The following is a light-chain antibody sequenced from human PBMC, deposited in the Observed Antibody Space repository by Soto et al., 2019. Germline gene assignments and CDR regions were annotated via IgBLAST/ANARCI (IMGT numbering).Light chain of an antibody. J-gene: IGKJ1*01. CDR3: LQDYNYPWT. CDR1: QGIRND. Sequence: AIQMTQSPSSLSVSVGDRVTISCWASQGIRNDLGWYQQKPGKAAKLLIYAASSLQSGVPSRFSGSGSATDFTLTISSLQPEDFATYYCLQDYNYPWTFGQGTKVEIK. CDR2: AAS. V-gene: IGKV1-6*01.